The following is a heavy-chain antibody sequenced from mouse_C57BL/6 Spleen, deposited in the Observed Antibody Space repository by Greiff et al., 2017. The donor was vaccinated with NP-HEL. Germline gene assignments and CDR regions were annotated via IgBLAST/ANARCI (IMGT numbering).Heavy chain of an antibody. V-gene: IGHV1-39*01. Sequence: EVQLQQSGPELVKPGASVKISCKASGYSFTDYNMHWVKQSNGKSLEWIGVINPNYGTTSYNQKFKGKATLTVDQSSSTAYMQLNSLTSEDSAVYYCASYGSSLPYAMDYWGQGTSVTVSS. CDR3: ASYGSSLPYAMDY. D-gene: IGHD1-1*01. CDR2: INPNYGTT. J-gene: IGHJ4*01. CDR1: GYSFTDYN.